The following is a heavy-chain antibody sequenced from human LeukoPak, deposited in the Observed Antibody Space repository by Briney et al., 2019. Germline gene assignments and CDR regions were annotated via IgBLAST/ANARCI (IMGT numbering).Heavy chain of an antibody. CDR2: ISSSSSYI. V-gene: IGHV3-21*01. CDR1: GFTFSSYS. J-gene: IGHJ1*01. D-gene: IGHD3-22*01. Sequence: GGSLRLSCAASGFTFSSYSMNWVRQAPGKGLEWVSSISSSSSYIYYADSVKGRFTISRDNAKNSLYLQMNSLRAEDTAVYYCARVAHYYDSSGYSLTAEYFQHWGQGTLVTVSS. CDR3: ARVAHYYDSSGYSLTAEYFQH.